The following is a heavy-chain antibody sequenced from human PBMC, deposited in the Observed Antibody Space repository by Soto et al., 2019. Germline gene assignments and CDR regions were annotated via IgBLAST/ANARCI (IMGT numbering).Heavy chain of an antibody. J-gene: IGHJ4*02. CDR2: ISAYNGNT. V-gene: IGHV1-18*01. CDR1: GYTFTSYG. Sequence: QVQLVQSGAEVKKPGASVKVSCKASGYTFTSYGISWVRQAPGQGLEWMGWISAYNGNTNNAQKLQGRVTMTTDTSTSTAYMELRCLGADDTAVYYCARDANYGVLHVPRTNDYWGQGTLVTVSS. D-gene: IGHD4-17*01. CDR3: ARDANYGVLHVPRTNDY.